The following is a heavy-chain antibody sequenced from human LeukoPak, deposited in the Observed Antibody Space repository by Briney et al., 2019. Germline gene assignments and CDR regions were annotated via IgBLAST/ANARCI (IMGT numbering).Heavy chain of an antibody. CDR1: GGSFSGYY. J-gene: IGHJ4*02. CDR2: IYYSGST. D-gene: IGHD3-22*01. CDR3: AREPNYDSSGYYRSFDY. V-gene: IGHV4-59*08. Sequence: PSETLSLTCAVYGGSFSGYYWSWIRQPPGKGLEWIGYIYYSGSTNYNPSLKSRVTISVDTSKNQFSLKLSSVTAADTAVYYCAREPNYDSSGYYRSFDYWGQGTLVTVSS.